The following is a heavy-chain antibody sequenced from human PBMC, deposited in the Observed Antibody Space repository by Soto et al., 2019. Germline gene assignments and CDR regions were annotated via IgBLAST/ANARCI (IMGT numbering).Heavy chain of an antibody. CDR3: AKDYSTGSYPRNWFDP. CDR1: GFTFSSYG. D-gene: IGHD3-16*02. Sequence: GGSLRLSCAASGFTFSSYGMHWVRQAPGKGLEWVAVISYDGSNKYYADSVKGRFTISRDNSKNTLYLQMNSLRAEDTAVYYCAKDYSTGSYPRNWFDPWGQGTLVTVSS. V-gene: IGHV3-30*18. J-gene: IGHJ5*02. CDR2: ISYDGSNK.